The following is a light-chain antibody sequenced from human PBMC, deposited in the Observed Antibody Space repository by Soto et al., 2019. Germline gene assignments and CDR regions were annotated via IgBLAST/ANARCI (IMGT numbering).Light chain of an antibody. CDR2: GIT. CDR1: SSNNGAGYD. J-gene: IGLJ2*01. Sequence: QSVLTQPPSVSGAPGQRVTISCTGSSSNNGAGYDVHWYQQLPGRAPKLLIYGITNRPSGVPDRFSGSKSGTSASLAITGLQAEDEADYYCLSFDSSLSVVFGGGTKLTVL. V-gene: IGLV1-40*01. CDR3: LSFDSSLSVV.